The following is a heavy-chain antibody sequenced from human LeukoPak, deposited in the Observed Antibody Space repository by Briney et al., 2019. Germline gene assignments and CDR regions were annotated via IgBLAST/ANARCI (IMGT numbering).Heavy chain of an antibody. CDR2: INHSGST. CDR3: ARAQYSSSSGIDY. D-gene: IGHD6-6*01. J-gene: IGHJ4*02. CDR1: GGSFSGYY. Sequence: SETLSLTCAVCGGSFSGYYWSWIRQPPGKGLEWIGEINHSGSTNYNPSLKSRVTISVDTSKNQFSLKLSSVTAADTAVYYCARAQYSSSSGIDYWGQGTLVTVSS. V-gene: IGHV4-34*01.